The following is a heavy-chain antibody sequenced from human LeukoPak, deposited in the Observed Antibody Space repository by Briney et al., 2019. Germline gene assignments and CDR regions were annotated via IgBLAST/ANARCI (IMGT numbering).Heavy chain of an antibody. D-gene: IGHD5-18*01. CDR2: INPNNGGT. CDR1: GYTFTGYY. CDR3: ARDGGYSYGYPLDY. Sequence: GASVKVSCKASGYTFTGYYMHWVRQAPGQGLEWMGWINPNNGGTNYAQKFQGWVTVTRDTSISTAYMELSRLRSDDTAVYYCARDGGYSYGYPLDYWGQGTLVTVSS. J-gene: IGHJ4*02. V-gene: IGHV1-2*04.